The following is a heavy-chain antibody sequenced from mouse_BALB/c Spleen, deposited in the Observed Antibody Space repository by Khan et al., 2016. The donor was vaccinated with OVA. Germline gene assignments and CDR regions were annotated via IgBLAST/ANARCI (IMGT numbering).Heavy chain of an antibody. D-gene: IGHD1-1*01. Sequence: EVKLEESGPGLVKPSQSLSLTCPVTGYSITSGYAWNWIRQFPGNKLEWMGYISYSGGTSYNPSLKSRISITRDTSKNQFFLQLNSVTTEDTATYYCARGNYYGYYFDYWGQGTTLTVSS. CDR2: ISYSGGT. V-gene: IGHV3-2*02. J-gene: IGHJ2*01. CDR1: GYSITSGYA. CDR3: ARGNYYGYYFDY.